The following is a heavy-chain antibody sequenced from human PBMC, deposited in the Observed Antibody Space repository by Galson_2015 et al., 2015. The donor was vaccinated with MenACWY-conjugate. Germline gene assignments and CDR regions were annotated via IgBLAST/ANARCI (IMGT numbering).Heavy chain of an antibody. CDR3: ARGGDYDILTGRYYYYMDV. CDR2: MNPNSGNT. Sequence: SVKVSCKASGYTFTSYDINWVRQATGQGLEWMGWMNPNSGNTGYAQKFQGRVTKTRNTSISTAYMELSSLRSEDTAVYYCARGGDYDILTGRYYYYMDVWGKGTTVTVSS. J-gene: IGHJ6*03. D-gene: IGHD3-9*01. V-gene: IGHV1-8*01. CDR1: GYTFTSYD.